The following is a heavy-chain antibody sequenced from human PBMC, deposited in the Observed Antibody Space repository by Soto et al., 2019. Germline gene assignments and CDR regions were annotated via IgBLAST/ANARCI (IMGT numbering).Heavy chain of an antibody. CDR3: ARGSGYDGYYYGMDV. D-gene: IGHD5-12*01. V-gene: IGHV3-48*02. J-gene: IGHJ6*02. Sequence: SGGSLRLSCAASGFTFSSYSMNWVRQAPGKGLEWVSYISSSSSTIYYADSVKGRFTISRDNAKNSLYLQMNSLRDEDTAVYYCARGSGYDGYYYGMDVWGQGTTVTVSS. CDR1: GFTFSSYS. CDR2: ISSSSSTI.